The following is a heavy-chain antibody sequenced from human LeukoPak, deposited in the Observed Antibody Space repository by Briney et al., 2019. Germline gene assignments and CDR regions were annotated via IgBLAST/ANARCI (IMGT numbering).Heavy chain of an antibody. CDR2: IWYDRSNK. J-gene: IGHJ4*02. Sequence: GRSLRLSCAASGFTFSSYGMHWVRQAPGKGLEWVAVIWYDRSNKYYADSVKGRFTISRDNSKNTLYLQMNSLRAEDTAVYYCAKDSERAVAGPYYFDYWGQGTLVTVSS. D-gene: IGHD6-19*01. V-gene: IGHV3-33*06. CDR3: AKDSERAVAGPYYFDY. CDR1: GFTFSSYG.